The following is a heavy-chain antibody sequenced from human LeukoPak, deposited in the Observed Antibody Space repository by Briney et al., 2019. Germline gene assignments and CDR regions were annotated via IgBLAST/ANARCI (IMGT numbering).Heavy chain of an antibody. CDR2: INTNTGNP. CDR3: ARGVPYYGGNPRSPAGWFDP. Sequence: GAPVKVSCKASGYTFTSYAMNWVRQAPGQGLEWMGWINTNTGNPTYAQGFTGRFVFSLDTSVSTAYLQISSLKAEDTAVYYCARGVPYYGGNPRSPAGWFDPWGQETLVTVSS. CDR1: GYTFTSYA. J-gene: IGHJ5*02. D-gene: IGHD4-23*01. V-gene: IGHV7-4-1*02.